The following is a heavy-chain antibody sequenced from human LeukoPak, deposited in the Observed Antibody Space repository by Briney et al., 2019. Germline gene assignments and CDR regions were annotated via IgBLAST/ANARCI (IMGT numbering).Heavy chain of an antibody. CDR3: AKKGYYDGSGYMYYFDH. D-gene: IGHD3-22*01. CDR1: GFTFSIYA. Sequence: GGSLRLSCAASGFTFSIYAMSWVRQAPGKVLEWVSAISGSGGTAYYADSVKGRFTISRDNSKNTLYLQMNSLRAEDTAVYYCAKKGYYDGSGYMYYFDHWGQGTLVTVSS. J-gene: IGHJ4*02. CDR2: ISGSGGTA. V-gene: IGHV3-23*01.